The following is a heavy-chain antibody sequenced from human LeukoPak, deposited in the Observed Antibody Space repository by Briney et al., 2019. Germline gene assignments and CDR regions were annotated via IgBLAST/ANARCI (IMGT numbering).Heavy chain of an antibody. J-gene: IGHJ3*02. CDR1: GGSFSGYY. CDR2: IDHSGST. Sequence: PSETLSLTCAVYGGSFSGYYWSWIRQPPGKGLEWIGEIDHSGSTNYSPSLKSRLTISVDTSRNQFSLKLSSVTAADTAIYYCARSLLGDDAFDIWGHGTMVTVSS. V-gene: IGHV4-34*01. D-gene: IGHD3-10*01. CDR3: ARSLLGDDAFDI.